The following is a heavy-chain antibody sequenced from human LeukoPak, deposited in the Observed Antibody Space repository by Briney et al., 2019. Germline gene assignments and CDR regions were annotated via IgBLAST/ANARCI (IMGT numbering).Heavy chain of an antibody. CDR1: GFVVNDYY. CDR2: ISGSGGST. Sequence: PGGSLRLSCAASGFVVNDYYMNWLRLAPGKGLEWVSAISGSGGSTYYADSVKGRFTISRDNSKNTLYLQMNSLRAEDTAVYYCAKDQAPAGYSSGWYINFDYWGQGTLVTVSS. J-gene: IGHJ4*02. D-gene: IGHD6-19*01. CDR3: AKDQAPAGYSSGWYINFDY. V-gene: IGHV3-23*01.